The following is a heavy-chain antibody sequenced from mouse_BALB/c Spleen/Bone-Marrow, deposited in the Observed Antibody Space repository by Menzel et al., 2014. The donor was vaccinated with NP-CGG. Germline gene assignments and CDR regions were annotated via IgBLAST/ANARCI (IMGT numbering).Heavy chain of an antibody. Sequence: VQLQQSGPELVKPGASVKISCKASGYAFSSSWMNWAKQRPGQGLEWIGRIYPGDGDTNYNGKFKGKATLTADKSSSTAYMQLSSLTSVDSAVYFCARRRDYDRYFDVWGAGTTVTVSS. J-gene: IGHJ1*01. CDR2: IYPGDGDT. D-gene: IGHD2-4*01. V-gene: IGHV1-82*01. CDR1: GYAFSSSW. CDR3: ARRRDYDRYFDV.